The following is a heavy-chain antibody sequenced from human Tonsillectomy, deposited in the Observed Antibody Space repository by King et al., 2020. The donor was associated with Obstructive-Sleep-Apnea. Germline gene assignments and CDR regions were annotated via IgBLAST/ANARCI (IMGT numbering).Heavy chain of an antibody. Sequence: VQLVESGGGFVQPGGSLRLSCAASGLTFSSYDMHWVRQATGKGLDGVSAIGTAGDTYYPGSVKGRVTISRENGQNSLYLQMNSLRAGDTAVYYCARDRGSSGWYRAFDIWGQGTMVTVSS. V-gene: IGHV3-13*01. CDR1: GLTFSSYD. D-gene: IGHD6-19*01. J-gene: IGHJ3*02. CDR3: ARDRGSSGWYRAFDI. CDR2: IGTAGDT.